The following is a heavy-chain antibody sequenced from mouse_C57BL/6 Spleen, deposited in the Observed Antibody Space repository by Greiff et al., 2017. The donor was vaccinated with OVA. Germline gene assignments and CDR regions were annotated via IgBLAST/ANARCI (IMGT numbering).Heavy chain of an antibody. CDR3: ANSLLRNYFDY. CDR1: GYTFTSYW. V-gene: IGHV1-50*01. D-gene: IGHD1-1*01. J-gene: IGHJ2*01. CDR2: IDPSDSYT. Sequence: QVQLQQPGAELVKPGASVKLSCKASGYTFTSYWMQWVKQRPGQGLEWIGEIDPSDSYTNYNQKFKGKATLTVDTSSSTAYMQLSSLTSEDSAVYYCANSLLRNYFDYWGQGTTLTVSS.